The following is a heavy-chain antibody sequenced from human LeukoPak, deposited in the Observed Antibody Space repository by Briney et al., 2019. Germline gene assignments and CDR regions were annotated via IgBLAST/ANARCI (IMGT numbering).Heavy chain of an antibody. CDR2: IYSGGST. CDR1: GFTVSSNY. D-gene: IGHD3-22*01. CDR3: ARVPGTMIVVAN. J-gene: IGHJ4*02. Sequence: GGSLRLSCAASGFTVSSNYMSWVRQAPGKGLEWVSVIYSGGSTYYADSVKGRFTISRDNSKNTLYLQMNSLRAEDTAVYYCARVPGTMIVVANWGQGTLVTVSS. V-gene: IGHV3-66*01.